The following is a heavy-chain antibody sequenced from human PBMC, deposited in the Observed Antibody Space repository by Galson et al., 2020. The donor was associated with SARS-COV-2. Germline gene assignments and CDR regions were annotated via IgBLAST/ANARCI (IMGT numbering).Heavy chain of an antibody. CDR1: GYTFTGYY. CDR3: ARDRERFGELSLYYYYYGMDV. CDR2: INPNSGGT. V-gene: IGHV1-2*02. J-gene: IGHJ6*02. Sequence: ASVKVSCKASGYTFTGYYMHWVRQAPGQGLEWMGWINPNSGGTNYAQKFQGRVTMTRDTSISTAYMELSRLRSDDTAVYYCARDRERFGELSLYYYYYGMDVWGQGTTVTVSS. D-gene: IGHD3-10*01.